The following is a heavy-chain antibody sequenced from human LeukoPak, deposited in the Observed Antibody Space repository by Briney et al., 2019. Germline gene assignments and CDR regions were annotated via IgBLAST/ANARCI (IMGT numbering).Heavy chain of an antibody. V-gene: IGHV1-46*01. J-gene: IGHJ1*01. CDR1: GYTFTSYY. Sequence: GASVKVSCKASGYTFTSYYMHWVRQAPGQGLEWMGIINPSGGSTSYAQKFQGRVTMTRDTSTSTVYMELSSLRSEDTAVYYCARSHIVLMVYAIRRTFEYFQHWGQGTLVTVSS. D-gene: IGHD2-8*01. CDR2: INPSGGST. CDR3: ARSHIVLMVYAIRRTFEYFQH.